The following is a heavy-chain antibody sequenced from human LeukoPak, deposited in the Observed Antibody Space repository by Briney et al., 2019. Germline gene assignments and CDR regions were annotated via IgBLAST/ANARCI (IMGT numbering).Heavy chain of an antibody. CDR2: INPNGGGT. V-gene: IGHV1-2*02. Sequence: ASVKVSCKASGYTFTGYYMRWVRQAPGQGLEWMGWINPNGGGTNYAQKWEGRATMTSDTSISTAYTELSRLRSDDTAVYYCARFGTSEAFDIWGQGTMVTVSS. D-gene: IGHD3-10*01. CDR3: ARFGTSEAFDI. CDR1: GYTFTGYY. J-gene: IGHJ3*02.